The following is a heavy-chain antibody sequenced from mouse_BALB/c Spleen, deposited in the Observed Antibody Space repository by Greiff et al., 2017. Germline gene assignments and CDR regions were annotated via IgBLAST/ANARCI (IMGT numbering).Heavy chain of an antibody. Sequence: EVQLQQSGTVLARPGASVKMSCKASGYTFTSYWMHWVKQRPGQGLEWIGAIYPGNSDTSYNQKFKGKAKLTAVTSTSTAYMQLSSPTSEDSAVYYCARSMITEAYWGQGTLVTVSA. J-gene: IGHJ3*01. CDR3: ARSMITEAY. V-gene: IGHV1-5*01. CDR1: GYTFTSYW. CDR2: IYPGNSDT. D-gene: IGHD2-4*01.